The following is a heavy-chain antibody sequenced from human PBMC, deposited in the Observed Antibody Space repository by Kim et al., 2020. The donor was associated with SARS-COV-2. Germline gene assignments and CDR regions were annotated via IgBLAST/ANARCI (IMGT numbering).Heavy chain of an antibody. J-gene: IGHJ4*02. Sequence: ASVKVSCKASGYNFTSYAMNWVRQAPGQGLEWMGWINTNTGNPTYAQGFTGRFVFSLDTSVSTAYLQISSLKAEDTAVYYCARDVGPYSSSSHYFDYWGQGTLVTVSS. CDR1: GYNFTSYA. CDR2: INTNTGNP. V-gene: IGHV7-4-1*02. CDR3: ARDVGPYSSSSHYFDY. D-gene: IGHD6-6*01.